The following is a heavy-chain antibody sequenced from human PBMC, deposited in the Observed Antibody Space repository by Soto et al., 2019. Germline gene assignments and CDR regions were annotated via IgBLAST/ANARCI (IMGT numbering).Heavy chain of an antibody. CDR3: ARGILGGVRIDYGMDV. V-gene: IGHV3-21*01. Sequence: EVQLVESGGGLVKPGGSLRLSCAASGFTFSNYNMNWVRQPPGKGLEWVSSITSAGSYIYYAESLKGRVTISRDNAKNSLFLQMNSLRAEDTALYFCARGILGGVRIDYGMDVWGHGATVTVSS. CDR2: ITSAGSYI. J-gene: IGHJ6*02. CDR1: GFTFSNYN. D-gene: IGHD2-8*02.